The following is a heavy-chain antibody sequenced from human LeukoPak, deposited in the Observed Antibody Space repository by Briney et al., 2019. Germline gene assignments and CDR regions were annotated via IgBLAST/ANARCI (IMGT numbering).Heavy chain of an antibody. CDR2: ISSSSSYI. J-gene: IGHJ4*02. CDR1: GFTFSSYS. V-gene: IGHV3-21*01. CDR3: ARDLSLYSGSYDRLDY. D-gene: IGHD1-26*01. Sequence: GGSLRLSCAASGFTFSSYSMNWVRQAPGKGLEWVSSISSSSSYIYYADSVKGRFTISRDNAKNSLYLQMNSLRAEDTAVYYCARDLSLYSGSYDRLDYWGQGTLVTVSS.